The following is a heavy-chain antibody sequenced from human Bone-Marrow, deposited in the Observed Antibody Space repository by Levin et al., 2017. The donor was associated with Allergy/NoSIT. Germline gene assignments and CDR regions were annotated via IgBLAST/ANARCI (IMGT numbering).Heavy chain of an antibody. D-gene: IGHD3-9*01. CDR2: ISSSSSYI. J-gene: IGHJ4*02. CDR1: GFTFSSYS. V-gene: IGHV3-21*01. Sequence: SCAASGFTFSSYSMNWVRQAPGKGLEWVSSISSSSSYIYYADSVKGRFTISRDNAKNSLYLQMNSLRAEDTAVYYCAREYYDILTGYNQFDYWGQGTLVTVSS. CDR3: AREYYDILTGYNQFDY.